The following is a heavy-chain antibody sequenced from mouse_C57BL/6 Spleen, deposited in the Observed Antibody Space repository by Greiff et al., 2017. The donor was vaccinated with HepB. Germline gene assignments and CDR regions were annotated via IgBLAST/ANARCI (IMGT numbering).Heavy chain of an antibody. CDR2: IDPSDSYT. CDR1: GYTFTSYW. J-gene: IGHJ4*01. CDR3: ARNYYYAMDY. Sequence: VQLQQPGTELVKPGASVKLSCKASGYTFTSYWMHWVKQRPGQGLEWIGEIDPSDSYTNYNQKFKGKSTLTVDKSSSTAYMQISSLTSEDSAVYYCARNYYYAMDYRGQGTSVTVSS. V-gene: IGHV1-69*01.